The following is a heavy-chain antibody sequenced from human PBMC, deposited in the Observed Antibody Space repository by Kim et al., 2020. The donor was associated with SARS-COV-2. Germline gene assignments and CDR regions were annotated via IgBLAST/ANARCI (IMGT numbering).Heavy chain of an antibody. CDR2: INHSGST. J-gene: IGHJ6*02. Sequence: SETLSLTCAVYGGSFSGYYWSWIRQPPGKGLEWIGEINHSGSTNYNPSLKSRVTISVDTSKNQFSLKLSSVTAADTAVYYCARGPEVSSWWYYYGMDVWGQGTTVTVSS. CDR1: GGSFSGYY. V-gene: IGHV4-34*01. CDR3: ARGPEVSSWWYYYGMDV. D-gene: IGHD6-13*01.